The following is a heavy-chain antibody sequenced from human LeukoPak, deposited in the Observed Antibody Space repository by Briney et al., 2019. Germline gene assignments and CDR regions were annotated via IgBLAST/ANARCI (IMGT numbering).Heavy chain of an antibody. J-gene: IGHJ6*03. CDR3: AKDHYYGSGGSSYMDV. D-gene: IGHD3-10*01. CDR2: ISGSGGSA. V-gene: IGHV3-23*01. CDR1: GFTFSSYG. Sequence: GGSLRLSCAASGFTFSSYGMSWVRQAPRKGREWVSAISGSGGSASYADSVKGRFTISRDNSKNTLYLQMKSLRAEETPVYYCAKDHYYGSGGSSYMDVWGKGTTVTISS.